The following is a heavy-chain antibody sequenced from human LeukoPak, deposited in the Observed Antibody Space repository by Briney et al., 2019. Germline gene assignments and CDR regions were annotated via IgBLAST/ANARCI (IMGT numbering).Heavy chain of an antibody. J-gene: IGHJ3*02. V-gene: IGHV4-39*01. Sequence: SETLSLTCTVSGGSISSSSYYWGWIRQPPGKGLEWIGSIYYSGSTYYNPSLKSRVTISVDTSKNQFSLQLSSVTPEDTAVYCCARSDNYGGDAFDIWGQGTMVTVSS. CDR2: IYYSGST. CDR1: GGSISSSSYY. CDR3: ARSDNYGGDAFDI. D-gene: IGHD4/OR15-4a*01.